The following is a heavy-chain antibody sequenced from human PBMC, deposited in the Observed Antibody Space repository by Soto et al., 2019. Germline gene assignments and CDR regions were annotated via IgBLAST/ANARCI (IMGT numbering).Heavy chain of an antibody. Sequence: EVQLLESGGSLVQPGGSLRLSCAASGFTFSTYAMSWVRQAPGKGLEWVSGVSGSGGSTYYAESVQGRFTISRDNSKNTVSLPLKHLTAEDTAVYHCAKLQDADHLSWVFDPWGQGTLVTVSS. J-gene: IGHJ5*02. V-gene: IGHV3-23*01. CDR3: AKLQDADHLSWVFDP. CDR2: VSGSGGST. CDR1: GFTFSTYA. D-gene: IGHD7-27*01.